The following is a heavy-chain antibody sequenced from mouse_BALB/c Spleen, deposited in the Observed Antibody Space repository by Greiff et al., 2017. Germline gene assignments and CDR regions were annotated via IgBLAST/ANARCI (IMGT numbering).Heavy chain of an antibody. D-gene: IGHD2-1*01. J-gene: IGHJ4*01. CDR1: GFNIKDTY. Sequence: VQLQQSGAELVKPGASVKLSCTASGFNIKDTYMHWVKQRPEQGLEWIGRIDPANGNTKYDPKFQGKATITADTSSNTAYLQLSSLTSEDTAVCCCALNYVGAMDYWGQGTSVTVSS. V-gene: IGHV14-3*02. CDR2: IDPANGNT. CDR3: ALNYVGAMDY.